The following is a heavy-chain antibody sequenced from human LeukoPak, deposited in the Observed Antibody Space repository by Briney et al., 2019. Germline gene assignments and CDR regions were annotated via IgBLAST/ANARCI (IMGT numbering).Heavy chain of an antibody. CDR2: IWYDGSNK. CDR1: GFTFSSYG. V-gene: IGHV3-33*01. Sequence: GGSLRLSCAASGFTFSSYGMHWVRQALGKGLEWVAVIWYDGSNKYYADSVKGRFTISRDNSKNTLYLQMNSLRAEDTAVYYCARDLGGSYPSYYFDYWGQGTLVTVSS. D-gene: IGHD1-26*01. J-gene: IGHJ4*02. CDR3: ARDLGGSYPSYYFDY.